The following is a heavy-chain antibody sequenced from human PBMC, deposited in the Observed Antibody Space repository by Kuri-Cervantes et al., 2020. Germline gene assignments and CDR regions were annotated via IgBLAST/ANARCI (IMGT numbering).Heavy chain of an antibody. CDR3: AREGEEMDTTGWFGY. D-gene: IGHD5-24*01. CDR2: IIPILGIA. CDR1: GYTFTSYG. V-gene: IGHV1-69*04. J-gene: IGHJ4*02. Sequence: SVKVSCKASGYTFTSYGISWVRQAPGQGLEWMGRIIPILGIANYAQKFQGRVTITADKSTSTAYMELSSLRSEDTAVYYCAREGEEMDTTGWFGYWGQGTLVTVSS.